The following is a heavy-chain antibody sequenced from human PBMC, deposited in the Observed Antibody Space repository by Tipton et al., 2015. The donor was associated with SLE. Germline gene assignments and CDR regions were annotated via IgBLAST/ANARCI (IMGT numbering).Heavy chain of an antibody. CDR1: GGSISSYH. J-gene: IGHJ3*02. CDR2: IYYSGST. Sequence: TLSLTCTVSGGSISSYHWSWIRQPPGKGLEWIGYIYYSGSTNYNPSLKSRVTISVDTSKNQFSLKLSSVTAADTAVYYCARGGTGGDAFDIWGQGTMVTVSS. V-gene: IGHV4-59*01. CDR3: ARGGTGGDAFDI. D-gene: IGHD7-27*01.